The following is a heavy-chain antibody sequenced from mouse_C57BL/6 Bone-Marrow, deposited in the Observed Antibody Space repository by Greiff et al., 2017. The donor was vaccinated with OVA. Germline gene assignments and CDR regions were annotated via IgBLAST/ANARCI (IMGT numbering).Heavy chain of an antibody. CDR3: ARHRFMDY. V-gene: IGHV5-12*01. CDR2: ISNGGGST. CDR1: GFTFSDYY. Sequence: EVKVEESGGGLVQPGGSLKLSCAASGFTFSDYYMYWVRQTPEKRLEWVAYISNGGGSTYYPDTVKGRFTISRDNAKNTLYLQMSRLKSEDTAMYYCARHRFMDYWGQGTSVTVSS. J-gene: IGHJ4*01.